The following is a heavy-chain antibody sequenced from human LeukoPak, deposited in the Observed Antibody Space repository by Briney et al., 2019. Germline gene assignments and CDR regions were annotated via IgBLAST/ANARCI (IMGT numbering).Heavy chain of an antibody. CDR3: AKDGGGYDILTGYYTKYYFDY. D-gene: IGHD3-9*01. CDR1: GFTFSSYA. CDR2: ISGSGGST. V-gene: IGHV3-23*01. Sequence: GGSLRLSCAASGFTFSSYAMSWVRQAPGKGLEWVSAISGSGGSTYYADSVKGRSTISRDNSKNTLYLQMNSLRAEDTAVYYCAKDGGGYDILTGYYTKYYFDYWGQGTLVTVSS. J-gene: IGHJ4*02.